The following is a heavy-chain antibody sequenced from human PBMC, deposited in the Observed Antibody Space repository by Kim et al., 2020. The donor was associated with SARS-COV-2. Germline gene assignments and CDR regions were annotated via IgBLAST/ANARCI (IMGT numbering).Heavy chain of an antibody. D-gene: IGHD6-19*01. CDR1: GFTFSSYS. CDR3: ARDSSGNSVPPYYYYGMDV. CDR2: ISSSSSTI. V-gene: IGHV3-48*02. J-gene: IGHJ6*02. Sequence: GGSLRLSCAASGFTFSSYSMNWVRQAPGKGLEWVSYISSSSSTIYYADSVKGRFTISRDNAKNSLYLQMNSLRDEDTAVYYCARDSSGNSVPPYYYYGMDVWGQGTTVTVSS.